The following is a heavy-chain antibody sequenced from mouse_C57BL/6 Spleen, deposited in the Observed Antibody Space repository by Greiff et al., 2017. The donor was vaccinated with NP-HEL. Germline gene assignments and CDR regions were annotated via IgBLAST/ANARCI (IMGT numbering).Heavy chain of an antibody. V-gene: IGHV1-52*01. CDR2: IDPSDSET. D-gene: IGHD1-1*01. CDR3: ARSSTVVAKDSMDY. CDR1: GYTFTSYW. Sequence: QVQLQQPGAELVRPGSSVKLSCKASGYTFTSYWMHWVKQRPIQGLEWIGNIDPSDSETHYNQKFKDKATLTVDKSSSTAYRQLSSLTSEDSAVYYCARSSTVVAKDSMDYWGQGTSVTVSS. J-gene: IGHJ4*01.